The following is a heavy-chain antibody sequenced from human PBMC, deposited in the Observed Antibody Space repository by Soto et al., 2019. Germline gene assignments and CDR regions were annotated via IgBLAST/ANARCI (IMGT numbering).Heavy chain of an antibody. CDR1: GFTFSSYA. J-gene: IGHJ3*02. D-gene: IGHD2-2*01. V-gene: IGHV3-64*04. Sequence: GGSLRLSCSASGFTFSSYAMHWVRQAPGKGLEYVSAISGSGGSTYYADSVKGRFTISRDNAKNSLYLQMNSLRAEDTAVYYCARVGNIVVVPADKEGAFDIWGQGTMVTVSS. CDR3: ARVGNIVVVPADKEGAFDI. CDR2: ISGSGGST.